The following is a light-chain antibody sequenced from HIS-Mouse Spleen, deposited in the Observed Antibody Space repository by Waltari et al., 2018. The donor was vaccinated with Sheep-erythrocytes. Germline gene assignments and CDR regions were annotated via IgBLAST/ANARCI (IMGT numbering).Light chain of an antibody. V-gene: IGLV2-8*01. CDR1: SSAVGGYNH. CDR3: SSYAGSNNWV. CDR2: EVS. J-gene: IGLJ3*02. Sequence: QSALTQPPSASGSPGPSVPISCTGTSSAVGGYNHVSWYQQHPGKAPKPMIYEVSKRPSGVPDRFSGSKSGNTASLTVSGLQAEDEADYYCSSYAGSNNWVFGGGTKLTVL.